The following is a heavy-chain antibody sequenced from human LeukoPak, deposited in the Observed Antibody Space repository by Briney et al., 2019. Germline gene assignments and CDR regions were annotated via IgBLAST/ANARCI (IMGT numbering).Heavy chain of an antibody. Sequence: GGSLRLSRAASGLTFSGHEMNWVRQAPGKGLEWVSYIRSGGSPIYYADSVRGRFTISRDDAKNSLYLQMNSLRDEDTAVYYCARCGYSTSTICYMWNAFELWGQGTIVTVSS. D-gene: IGHD2-2*02. J-gene: IGHJ3*01. CDR3: ARCGYSTSTICYMWNAFEL. V-gene: IGHV3-48*03. CDR1: GLTFSGHE. CDR2: IRSGGSPI.